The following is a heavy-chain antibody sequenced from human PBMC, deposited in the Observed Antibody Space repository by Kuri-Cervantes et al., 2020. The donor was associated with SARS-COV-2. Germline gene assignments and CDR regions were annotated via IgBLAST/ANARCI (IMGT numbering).Heavy chain of an antibody. J-gene: IGHJ4*02. CDR1: GFTVSSNY. D-gene: IGHD3-22*01. Sequence: LSLTCAASGFTVSSNYMNWVRQAPGKGLAWVAFIRYDGSNKYYADSVKGRFTISRDNSKNTLYLQMNSLRAEDTAVYYCACLVVITTGDYWGQGTLVTVSS. CDR3: ACLVVITTGDY. V-gene: IGHV3-30*02. CDR2: IRYDGSNK.